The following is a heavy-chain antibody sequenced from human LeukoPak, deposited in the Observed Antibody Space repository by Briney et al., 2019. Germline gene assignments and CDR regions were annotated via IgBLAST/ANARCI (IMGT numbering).Heavy chain of an antibody. CDR2: ISGSGGST. V-gene: IGHV3-23*01. Sequence: GGSLRLSCAASGFTFSNYAMSWVRQAPGKGLEWVSAISGSGGSTSHADSVKGRFTISRDNSKNTLHLLMSSLRTEDTAVYYCAKDSSSSNPYYGMDVWGQGTTITVSS. CDR3: AKDSSSSNPYYGMDV. D-gene: IGHD6-6*01. CDR1: GFTFSNYA. J-gene: IGHJ6*02.